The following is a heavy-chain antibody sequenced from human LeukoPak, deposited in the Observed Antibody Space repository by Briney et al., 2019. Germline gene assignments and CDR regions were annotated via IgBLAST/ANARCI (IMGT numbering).Heavy chain of an antibody. CDR1: GFTFSSYG. J-gene: IGHJ4*02. V-gene: IGHV3-30*02. CDR2: IRYDGSNK. Sequence: GGSLRLSCAASGFTFSSYGMHWVRQAPGKGLEWVAFIRYDGSNKYYADSVKVRFTISRDNSKNTLYLQMNSLRAEDTAVYYCAKDDSSGYYYQLGDYWGQGTLVTVSS. D-gene: IGHD3-22*01. CDR3: AKDDSSGYYYQLGDY.